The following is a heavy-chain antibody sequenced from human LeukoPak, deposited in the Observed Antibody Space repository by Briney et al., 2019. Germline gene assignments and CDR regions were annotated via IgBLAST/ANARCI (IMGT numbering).Heavy chain of an antibody. Sequence: SETLSLTCAVYGGSFSAFFWSWIRQSPGKGLEWIGEISHNGTTNYSPSLKSRITISVDLSKNQFSLHVKSVTAADTAVYYCARRRLRFHPGFDPWGQGTLVTVSS. D-gene: IGHD3-3*01. CDR1: GGSFSAFF. V-gene: IGHV4-34*01. CDR2: ISHNGTT. J-gene: IGHJ5*02. CDR3: ARRRLRFHPGFDP.